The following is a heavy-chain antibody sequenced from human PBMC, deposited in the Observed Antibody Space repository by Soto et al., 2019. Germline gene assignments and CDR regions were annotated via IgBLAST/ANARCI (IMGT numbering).Heavy chain of an antibody. CDR2: IKPDGTEK. CDR3: ARERQMCYDFWSGYSYYFDY. V-gene: IGHV3-7*03. D-gene: IGHD3-3*01. CDR1: GFTFSSYW. Sequence: GGSLRLSCAASGFTFSSYWMDWVRQAPGKGLEWVASIKPDGTEKYYVDSVKGRFTISRDNAEDSLYLQMNTLRAEDTAVYYCARERQMCYDFWSGYSYYFDYWGQGTLVTVSS. J-gene: IGHJ4*02.